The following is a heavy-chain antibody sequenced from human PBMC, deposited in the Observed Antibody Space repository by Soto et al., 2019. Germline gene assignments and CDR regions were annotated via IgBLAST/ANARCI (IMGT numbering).Heavy chain of an antibody. CDR3: AKRRKVLRFLEWSPGMQV. D-gene: IGHD3-3*01. V-gene: IGHV3-30*18. J-gene: IGHJ6*02. CDR2: ISYDASNK. Sequence: GGSLRLSCAASGFTFSSYGMHWVRQAPGKGLEWVAFISYDASNKYYADSVKGRFTIFRDNSRTTLYLQMNSLRAEDTAVYFCAKRRKVLRFLEWSPGMQVCRQRTTVTFS. CDR1: GFTFSSYG.